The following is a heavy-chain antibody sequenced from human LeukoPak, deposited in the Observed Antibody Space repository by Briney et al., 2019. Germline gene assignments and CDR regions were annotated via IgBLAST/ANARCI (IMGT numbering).Heavy chain of an antibody. Sequence: GESLKISCKGSGYSFTSYWIGWVRQMPGKGLEWMGIIYPGESDTRYSPSFQGQVTISADMSITTAYLQWSSLKASDTAMYYCARSVSSAWPNWFDPWGQGSLVTVSS. CDR2: IYPGESDT. V-gene: IGHV5-51*01. CDR1: GYSFTSYW. J-gene: IGHJ5*02. D-gene: IGHD6-19*01. CDR3: ARSVSSAWPNWFDP.